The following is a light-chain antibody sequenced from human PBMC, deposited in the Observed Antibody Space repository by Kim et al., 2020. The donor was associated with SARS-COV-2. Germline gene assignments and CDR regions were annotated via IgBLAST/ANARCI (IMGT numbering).Light chain of an antibody. CDR2: AAS. CDR1: RDISRF. V-gene: IGKV1-8*01. CDR3: HQYDVYPRT. Sequence: SASTGDRVTITCRASRDISRFLAWYQQKPGKAPKLLIYAASTLQSGVPSRFSGSGSGTEFTLTIRSLQSEDFATYYCHQYDVYPRTFGQGTKLEI. J-gene: IGKJ2*01.